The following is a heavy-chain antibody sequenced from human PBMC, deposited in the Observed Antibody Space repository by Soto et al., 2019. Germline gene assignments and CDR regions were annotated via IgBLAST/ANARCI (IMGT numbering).Heavy chain of an antibody. CDR2: ISYKGDTT. Sequence: GGSLRLSCAASGFTLSDYSMHWVRQAAGKGLEYVSAISYKGDTTYYANSVKGRFTISRDNSKNTLYLQMGSLRAEDMAVYYCARVSGLGQAAFDIWGQGTMVTVS. D-gene: IGHD1-1*01. CDR1: GFTLSDYS. J-gene: IGHJ3*02. V-gene: IGHV3-64*01. CDR3: ARVSGLGQAAFDI.